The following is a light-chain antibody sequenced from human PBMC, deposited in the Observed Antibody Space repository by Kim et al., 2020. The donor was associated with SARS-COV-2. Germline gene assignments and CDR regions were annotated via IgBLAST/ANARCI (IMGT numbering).Light chain of an antibody. Sequence: SYELTQPPSVSVSPGQTASITCSGDKLGDKYACWYQQKPGQSPVLVIYQDSKRPSVIPERFSGSISGNTATLTISGTQAMDEADYYCQAWDSSTAVFGGGTKLTVL. CDR2: QDS. CDR3: QAWDSSTAV. CDR1: KLGDKY. V-gene: IGLV3-1*01. J-gene: IGLJ3*02.